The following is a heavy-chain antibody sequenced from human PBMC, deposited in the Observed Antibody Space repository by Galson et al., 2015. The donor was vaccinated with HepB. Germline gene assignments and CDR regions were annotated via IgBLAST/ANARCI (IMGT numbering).Heavy chain of an antibody. CDR2: INTNTGNP. V-gene: IGHV7-4-1*02. CDR3: ARPLSSGWYPWFDP. CDR1: GYTFTSYG. Sequence: QSGAEVKKPGESLKISCKASGYTFTSYGISWVRQAPGQGLEWMGWINTNTGNPTCAQGFTGRFVFSLDTSVSTAYLQISSLKAEDTAVCYCARPLSSGWYPWFDPWGQGTLVTVSS. J-gene: IGHJ5*02. D-gene: IGHD6-19*01.